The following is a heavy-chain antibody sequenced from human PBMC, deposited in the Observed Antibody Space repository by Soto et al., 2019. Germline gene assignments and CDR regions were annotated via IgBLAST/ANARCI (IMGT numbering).Heavy chain of an antibody. V-gene: IGHV1-69*01. D-gene: IGHD4-17*01. CDR1: GGTFSSYA. CDR3: ARDPTYGDQTLFDY. J-gene: IGHJ4*02. CDR2: IIPIFGTA. Sequence: QVQLVQSGAEVKKPGSSVKVSCTASGGTFSSYAISWVRQAPGPGLEWMGGIIPIFGTANYEQKFQGRVTITADESTSTAYMELSSLRSEDTAVYYCARDPTYGDQTLFDYWGQGTLVTVSS.